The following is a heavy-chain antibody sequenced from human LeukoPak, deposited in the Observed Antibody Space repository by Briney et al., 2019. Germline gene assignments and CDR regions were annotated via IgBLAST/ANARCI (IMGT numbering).Heavy chain of an antibody. CDR2: ISSSSSTI. CDR3: ARVGGTNYYYYGMDV. CDR1: GFTFSTYN. Sequence: PGGSLRLSCAASGFTFSTYNMNWVRQAPGKGLEWVSYISSSSSTIYYADSVKGRFTISRDNAKNSLYLQMISLRDEDTAVYYCARVGGTNYYYYGMDVWGQGTTVTVSS. J-gene: IGHJ6*02. D-gene: IGHD1-1*01. V-gene: IGHV3-48*02.